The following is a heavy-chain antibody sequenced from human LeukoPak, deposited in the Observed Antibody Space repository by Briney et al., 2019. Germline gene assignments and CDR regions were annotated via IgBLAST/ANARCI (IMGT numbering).Heavy chain of an antibody. Sequence: ASVKVSCKASGYTFSGYYIHWVRQAPGQGLEWMGWISAYNGNTNYAQKLQGRVTMTTDTSTSTAYMELRSLRSDDTAVYYCATYPDYYDSSGYPPEDAFDIWGQGTMVTVSS. CDR2: ISAYNGNT. V-gene: IGHV1-18*04. CDR1: GYTFSGYY. J-gene: IGHJ3*02. CDR3: ATYPDYYDSSGYPPEDAFDI. D-gene: IGHD3-22*01.